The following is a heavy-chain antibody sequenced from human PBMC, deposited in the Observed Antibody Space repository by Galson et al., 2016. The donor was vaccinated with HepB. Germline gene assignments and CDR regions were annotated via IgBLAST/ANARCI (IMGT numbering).Heavy chain of an antibody. D-gene: IGHD2-21*01. V-gene: IGHV3-7*03. CDR1: GFPFSDNW. J-gene: IGHJ5*02. CDR2: INIDGSGK. CDR3: SPVDGP. Sequence: SLRLSCAASGFPFSDNWMSWVRQAPGKGLEWVANINIDGSGKYYVDSVKGRFTISRDNAKDSLSLQMNRLRPEDTALYYCSPVDGPWGQGTLVTVSS.